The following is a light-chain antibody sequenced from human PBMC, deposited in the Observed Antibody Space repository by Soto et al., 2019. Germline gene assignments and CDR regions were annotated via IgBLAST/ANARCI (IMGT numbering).Light chain of an antibody. CDR2: GAS. CDR3: HQYHNWPTWT. V-gene: IGKV3-15*01. J-gene: IGKJ1*01. CDR1: QSVSSN. Sequence: EIVMTQSPATLSVSPGERATLSCRASQSVSSNLAWYQQKPGQAPRLLIHGASTRATAVPARFSGSGSGTEFTLTISSLQSEDFAVYYCHQYHNWPTWTFCQGTKVEIK.